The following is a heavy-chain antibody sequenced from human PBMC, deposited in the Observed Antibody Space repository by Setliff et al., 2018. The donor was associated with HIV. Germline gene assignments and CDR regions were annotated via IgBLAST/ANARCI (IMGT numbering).Heavy chain of an antibody. J-gene: IGHJ4*02. CDR2: IYYSGST. CDR3: ARYSPRGYTLTGPY. V-gene: IGHV4-61*01. Sequence: PSETLSLTCTVSGGSVSSGSYYWSWIRQPPGKGLEWIGYIYYSGSTKHNPSLKSRVTISLDTSKNQFSLKQTSVTAADTAVYYCARYSPRGYTLTGPYWGQGTLVTVSS. CDR1: GGSVSSGSYY. D-gene: IGHD6-25*01.